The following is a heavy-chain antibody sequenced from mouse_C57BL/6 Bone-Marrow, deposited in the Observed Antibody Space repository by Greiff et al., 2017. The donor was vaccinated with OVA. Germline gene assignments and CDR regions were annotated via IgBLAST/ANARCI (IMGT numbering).Heavy chain of an antibody. J-gene: IGHJ2*01. D-gene: IGHD1-1*01. CDR3: ARGGGTTVVAPFDY. CDR2: ISYSGST. Sequence: VQLKQSGPGMVKPSQSLSLTCTVTGYSITSGYDWHWIRHFPGNKLEWMGYISYSGSTNYNPSHKSRISITHDTSKNHFFLKLNSVTTEDTATYYCARGGGTTVVAPFDYWGQGTTLTVSS. V-gene: IGHV3-1*01. CDR1: GYSITSGYD.